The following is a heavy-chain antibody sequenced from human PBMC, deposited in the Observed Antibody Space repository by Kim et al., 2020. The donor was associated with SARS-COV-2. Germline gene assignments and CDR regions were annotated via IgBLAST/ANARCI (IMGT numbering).Heavy chain of an antibody. CDR1: GFTFSSYW. V-gene: IGHV3-74*01. CDR2: INSDGSST. CDR3: AREYSYGYSNYYYGMDV. Sequence: GGSLRLSCAASGFTFSSYWMHWVRQAPGKGLVWVSRINSDGSSTSYADSVKGRFTISRDNAKNTLYLQMNSLRAEDTAVYYCAREYSYGYSNYYYGMDVWGQGTTVTVSS. D-gene: IGHD5-18*01. J-gene: IGHJ6*02.